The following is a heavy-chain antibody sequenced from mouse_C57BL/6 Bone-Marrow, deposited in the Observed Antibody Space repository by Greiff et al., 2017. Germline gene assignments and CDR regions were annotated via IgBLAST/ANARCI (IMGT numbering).Heavy chain of an antibody. V-gene: IGHV1-82*01. CDR2: IYPGDGDT. CDR3: ARWAVDYFDD. CDR1: GYAFSSSW. J-gene: IGHJ2*01. Sequence: QVQLQQSGPELVKPGASVKISCKASGYAFSSSWMNWVKQRPGKGLEWIGRIYPGDGDTNYNGKFKGKATLTEDKSSSTAYMQLSCLTSEDSAVYFCARWAVDYFDDWGQGTTLTVSS.